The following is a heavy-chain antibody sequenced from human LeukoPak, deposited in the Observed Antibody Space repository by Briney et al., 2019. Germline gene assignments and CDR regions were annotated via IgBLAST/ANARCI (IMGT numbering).Heavy chain of an antibody. CDR2: ITGSGGGT. CDR1: GFTFSNCA. Sequence: PGGSLRLSCAASGFTFSNCAMSWVRQAPGKGLEWVSAITGSGGGTYYADSVKGRFTISRDNSKSTLYLQMNSLRAEDTAVYYCAKWGDYDVLTGYYDPDYWGQGTLVTVSS. J-gene: IGHJ4*02. V-gene: IGHV3-23*01. CDR3: AKWGDYDVLTGYYDPDY. D-gene: IGHD3-9*01.